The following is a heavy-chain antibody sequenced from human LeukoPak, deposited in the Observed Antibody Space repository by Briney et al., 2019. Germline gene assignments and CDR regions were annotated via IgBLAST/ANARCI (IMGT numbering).Heavy chain of an antibody. Sequence: GGSLRLSCAASGFTVSSNFMTWVRQAPGEGLEWVSVIYSGGNTYYTDSVKGRFTISRDNSKNTLYLQMNSLRAEDTAVYYCARGLTTRLAFDIWGQGTMLTVSS. V-gene: IGHV3-53*01. J-gene: IGHJ3*02. CDR2: IYSGGNT. D-gene: IGHD4-17*01. CDR1: GFTVSSNF. CDR3: ARGLTTRLAFDI.